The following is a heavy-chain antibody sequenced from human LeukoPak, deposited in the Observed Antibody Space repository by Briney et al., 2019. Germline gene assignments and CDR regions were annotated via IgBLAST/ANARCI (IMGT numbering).Heavy chain of an antibody. V-gene: IGHV4-38-2*02. D-gene: IGHD4/OR15-4a*01. CDR3: ARGDYRNGMDV. Sequence: SETLSLTCTVSGYSISSGYYWGWIRQPPGKGLEWIGSIYHSGSTYYNPSLKSRVTISVDTSKNQFSLKLSSVTAADTAVYYCARGDYRNGMDVWGQGTTVTVSS. CDR1: GYSISSGYY. CDR2: IYHSGST. J-gene: IGHJ6*02.